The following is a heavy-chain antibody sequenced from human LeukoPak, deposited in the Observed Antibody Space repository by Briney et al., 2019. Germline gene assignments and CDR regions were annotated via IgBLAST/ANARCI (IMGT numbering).Heavy chain of an antibody. J-gene: IGHJ4*02. V-gene: IGHV1-69*13. D-gene: IGHD3-9*01. CDR1: GGTFSSYA. CDR3: AREHDIPRYFDY. Sequence: SVKVSCKASGGTFSSYAISWVRQAPGQGLEWMGGIIPIFGTANYAQKFQGRVTITADESTSTAYMELSSLRSEDTAVYYCAREHDIPRYFDYWGQGTLVTVSS. CDR2: IIPIFGTA.